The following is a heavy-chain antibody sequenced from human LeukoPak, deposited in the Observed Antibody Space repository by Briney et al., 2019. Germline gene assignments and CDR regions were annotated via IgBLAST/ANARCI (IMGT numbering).Heavy chain of an antibody. CDR1: GGSISSYY. D-gene: IGHD3-10*01. Sequence: PSETLSLTCTASGGSISSYYWSWIRQPAGKGLEWIGRIYTSGSTNYNPSLKSRVTMSVDTSKNQFSLRLSSVTAADTAVYYCARKARGITMVRGVIYYYYYMDVWGKGTTVTVSS. V-gene: IGHV4-4*07. CDR2: IYTSGST. J-gene: IGHJ6*03. CDR3: ARKARGITMVRGVIYYYYYMDV.